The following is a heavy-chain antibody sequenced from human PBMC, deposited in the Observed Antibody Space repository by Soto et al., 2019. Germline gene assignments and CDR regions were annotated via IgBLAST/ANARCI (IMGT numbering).Heavy chain of an antibody. CDR3: ARGRYYYDSSADY. D-gene: IGHD3-22*01. CDR2: ISSSSSYI. J-gene: IGHJ4*02. CDR1: GFTFSSYS. Sequence: GGSLRLSCAASGFTFSSYSMNWVRQAPGKGLEWVSSISSSSSYIYYADSVEGRFTISRDNAKNSLYLQMNSLRAEDTAVYYCARGRYYYDSSADYWGQGTLVTVSS. V-gene: IGHV3-21*01.